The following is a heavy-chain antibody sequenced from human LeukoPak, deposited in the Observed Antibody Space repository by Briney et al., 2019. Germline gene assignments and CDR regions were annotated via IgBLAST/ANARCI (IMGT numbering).Heavy chain of an antibody. CDR2: INHSGST. J-gene: IGHJ5*02. Sequence: KPSETLSLTCAVYGGSFSGYYWSWIRQPSGKGLEWIGEINHSGSTNYNPSLESRVTISVDTSKNQFSLKLSSVTAADTAVYYCARAKSYYYDSSGYSPWGQGTLVTVSS. D-gene: IGHD3-22*01. V-gene: IGHV4-34*01. CDR1: GGSFSGYY. CDR3: ARAKSYYYDSSGYSP.